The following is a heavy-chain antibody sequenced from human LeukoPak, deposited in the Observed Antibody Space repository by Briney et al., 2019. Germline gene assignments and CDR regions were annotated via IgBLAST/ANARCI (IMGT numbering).Heavy chain of an antibody. D-gene: IGHD3-22*01. Sequence: SVKVSCKASGGTFISYAISWVRQAPGQGREWRGRIIPILGIANYAQKFQGRVTITAHKSTSTAYMELSSLRSEDTAVYYCARVYYDSSGSPYAFDIWGQGTMVTVSS. J-gene: IGHJ3*02. CDR3: ARVYYDSSGSPYAFDI. V-gene: IGHV1-69*04. CDR2: IIPILGIA. CDR1: GGTFISYA.